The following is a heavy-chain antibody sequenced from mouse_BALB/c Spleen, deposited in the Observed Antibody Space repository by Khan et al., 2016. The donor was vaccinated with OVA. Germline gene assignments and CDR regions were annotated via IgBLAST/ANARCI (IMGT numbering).Heavy chain of an antibody. V-gene: IGHV5-9-3*01. Sequence: EVQLVESGGGLVKPGGSLKFSCAASGFTFSNYGMSWVRQTPEKRLEWVATISSGGSYTYYPDSVKGRFTISRDNANNTLYLQMSSLRSEDTAMXYCARTPGYYGSNYFDDWGQGTTLTVSS. CDR3: ARTPGYYGSNYFDD. CDR1: GFTFSNYG. D-gene: IGHD1-1*01. CDR2: ISSGGSYT. J-gene: IGHJ2*01.